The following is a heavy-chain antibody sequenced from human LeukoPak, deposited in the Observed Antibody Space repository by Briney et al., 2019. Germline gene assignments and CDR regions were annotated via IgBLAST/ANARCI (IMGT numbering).Heavy chain of an antibody. CDR3: ARGDYSNYSYYFDY. J-gene: IGHJ4*02. D-gene: IGHD4-11*01. CDR1: GGSISSGSYY. CDR2: IYTSGST. V-gene: IGHV4-61*02. Sequence: SETLSLTCTVSGGSISSGSYYWSWIRQPAGKGLEWIGRIYTSGSTNYNPSLKSRVTISVDTSKNQLSLKLSSVTAADTAVYYCARGDYSNYSYYFDYWGQGTLVTVSS.